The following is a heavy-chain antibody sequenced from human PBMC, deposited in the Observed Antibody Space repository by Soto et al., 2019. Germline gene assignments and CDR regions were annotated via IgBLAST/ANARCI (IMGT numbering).Heavy chain of an antibody. J-gene: IGHJ6*02. CDR3: ARSPPYDILTIPNCYYSMDA. V-gene: IGHV1-18*01. D-gene: IGHD3-9*01. Sequence: QVQLVQSGAEVKKPGASVKVSCKASGYTFTSYGISWVRQAPGQGLEWMGWISAYNGNTNYAQQPQGRVTMTTDTSTSTAFMVLRSLRSDDTAVYCCARSPPYDILTIPNCYYSMDAWGQGTTVTVSS. CDR1: GYTFTSYG. CDR2: ISAYNGNT.